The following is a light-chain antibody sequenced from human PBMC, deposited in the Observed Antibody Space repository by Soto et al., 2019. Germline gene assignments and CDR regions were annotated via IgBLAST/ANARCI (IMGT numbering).Light chain of an antibody. CDR1: QTVNNW. Sequence: DIQMTQSPSTLPASVGDRVTITCRASQTVNNWLDWYQQKPGKGPSLLIYKASNLDSGISARFSGNGSGTEFTLSISSLQPDDIGTYYCQQNNRYPRTGGQGTKVEIK. CDR2: KAS. CDR3: QQNNRYPRT. J-gene: IGKJ1*01. V-gene: IGKV1-5*03.